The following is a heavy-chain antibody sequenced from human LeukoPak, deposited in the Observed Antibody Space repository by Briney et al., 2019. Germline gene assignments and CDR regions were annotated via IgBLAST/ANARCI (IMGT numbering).Heavy chain of an antibody. Sequence: GGSLRLSCAASGFTLSSFAMSWVRQAPGKGLEWVSAISGSGGSTYYADSVKGRFTISRDNSKNTLYLQMNSLRAEDTAVYYCAKAAYSSSGFDPWGQGTLVTVSS. CDR2: ISGSGGST. V-gene: IGHV3-23*01. J-gene: IGHJ5*02. CDR3: AKAAYSSSGFDP. CDR1: GFTLSSFA. D-gene: IGHD6-13*01.